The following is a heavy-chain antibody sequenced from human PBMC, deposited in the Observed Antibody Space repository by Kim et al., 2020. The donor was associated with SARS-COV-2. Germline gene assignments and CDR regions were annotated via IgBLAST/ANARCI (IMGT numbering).Heavy chain of an antibody. Sequence: SETLYLTCTVSGGSISSSSYYWGWIRQPPGKGLEWIGSIYYSGSTYYNPSLKSRVTISVDTSKNQFSLKLSSVTAADTAVYYCARQASTSLDFWSGFGIDPWGQGTLVTVSS. V-gene: IGHV4-39*01. D-gene: IGHD3-3*01. CDR3: ARQASTSLDFWSGFGIDP. J-gene: IGHJ5*02. CDR1: GGSISSSSYY. CDR2: IYYSGST.